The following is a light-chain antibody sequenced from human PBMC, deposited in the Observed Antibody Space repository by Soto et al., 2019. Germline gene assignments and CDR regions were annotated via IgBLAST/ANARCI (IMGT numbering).Light chain of an antibody. CDR2: WAS. V-gene: IGKV4-1*01. CDR3: QQYYSTPWT. CDR1: QSVFYGSNNKNY. J-gene: IGKJ1*01. Sequence: DIVMTQSPDSLAVSLGGRATINCKSSQSVFYGSNNKNYLAWFQQKPGQPPKLLISWASIRDSGVPDRVSGSGSGTYFSLTISSLRAEDVAVYYCQQYYSTPWTFGQGTRVEIK.